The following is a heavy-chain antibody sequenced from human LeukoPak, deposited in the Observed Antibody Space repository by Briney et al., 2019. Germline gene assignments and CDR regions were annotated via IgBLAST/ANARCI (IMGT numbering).Heavy chain of an antibody. J-gene: IGHJ4*02. CDR1: GGSFSGYY. D-gene: IGHD3-16*02. CDR2: INHSGST. Sequence: PSETLSLTCAVYGGSFSGYYWSWIRQPPGKGLEWIGEINHSGSTNYNPSLKSRVTISVDTSKNQFSLKLSSVTAADTAVYYCARGGVWGGYRPINYFDYWGQGTLVTVSS. CDR3: ARGGVWGGYRPINYFDY. V-gene: IGHV4-34*01.